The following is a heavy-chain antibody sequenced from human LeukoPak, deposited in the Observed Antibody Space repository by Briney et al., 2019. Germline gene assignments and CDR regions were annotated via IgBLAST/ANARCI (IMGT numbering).Heavy chain of an antibody. D-gene: IGHD2-8*01. V-gene: IGHV3-23*01. CDR1: GFTFSSYA. Sequence: GSLRLSCAASGFTFSSYAMSWVRQAPGKGLEWVSAISGSGGSTYYADSVKSRFTISRDNSKNTLYLQMNSLRAEDTAVYYCAKDRFFNGVCYSLDYWGQGALVTVSS. CDR2: ISGSGGST. CDR3: AKDRFFNGVCYSLDY. J-gene: IGHJ4*02.